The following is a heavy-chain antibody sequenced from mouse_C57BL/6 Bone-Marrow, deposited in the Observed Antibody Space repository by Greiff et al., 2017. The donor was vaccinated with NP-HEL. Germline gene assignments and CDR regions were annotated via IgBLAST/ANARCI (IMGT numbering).Heavy chain of an antibody. J-gene: IGHJ4*01. D-gene: IGHD2-5*01. CDR2: INPNNGGT. V-gene: IGHV1-26*01. Sequence: EVQLQQSGPELVKPGASVKISCKASGYTFTDYYMNWVKQSHGKSLEWIGDINPNNGGTSYNQKFKGKATLTVDKSSSTAYMELRSLTSEDSAVYYCARGGPTIVTRYYAMDYWGQGTSVTVSS. CDR1: GYTFTDYY. CDR3: ARGGPTIVTRYYAMDY.